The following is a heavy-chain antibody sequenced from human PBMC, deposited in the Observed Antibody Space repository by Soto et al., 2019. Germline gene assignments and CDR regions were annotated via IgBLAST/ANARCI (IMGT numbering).Heavy chain of an antibody. V-gene: IGHV3-74*01. J-gene: IGHJ4*02. CDR3: AMWGPRTGDFDY. D-gene: IGHD3-16*01. CDR2: INGDGSST. Sequence: GSLRLSCAASGVTFSGYWMHWVRQAPGKGLVWVSRINGDGSSTYYADSVKGRFTISRDNSKNTLYLQMSSLRVEDTAVYYCAMWGPRTGDFDYWGQGTLVTVSS. CDR1: GVTFSGYW.